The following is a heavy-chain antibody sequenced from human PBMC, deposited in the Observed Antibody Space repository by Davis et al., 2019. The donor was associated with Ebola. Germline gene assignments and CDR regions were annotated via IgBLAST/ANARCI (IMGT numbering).Heavy chain of an antibody. D-gene: IGHD2-21*01. J-gene: IGHJ4*02. CDR1: GYTFTSYG. CDR3: ARGGVAYSDLDY. CDR2: ISAYNGNT. Sequence: AASVKVSCKASGYTFTSYGISWVRQAPGQGLEWLGWISAYNGNTNYAQKLQGRVTMTTDTSTSTAYMELSSLRSEDTAVYFCARGGVAYSDLDYWGQGTLVAVSS. V-gene: IGHV1-18*01.